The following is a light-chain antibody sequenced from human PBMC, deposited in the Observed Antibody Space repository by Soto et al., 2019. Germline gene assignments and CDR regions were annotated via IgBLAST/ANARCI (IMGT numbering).Light chain of an antibody. CDR1: QSNSSW. J-gene: IGKJ1*01. CDR2: DAS. CDR3: QQYNHYWT. Sequence: DIQMTQSPSTLSASVGDRVTITCRASQSNSSWLAWYQQKPGKAPKVLIYDASSLESGVPSRFSGSGSGTEFSLTISSLQPDDFATYYCQQYNHYWTFGQGTKVDIK. V-gene: IGKV1-5*01.